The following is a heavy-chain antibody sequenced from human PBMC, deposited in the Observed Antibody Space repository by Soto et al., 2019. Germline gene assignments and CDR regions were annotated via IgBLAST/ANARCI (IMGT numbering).Heavy chain of an antibody. D-gene: IGHD4-17*01. J-gene: IGHJ6*02. CDR2: IYYSGST. Sequence: KPSETLSLTCTVSGGSISSGGYYWSWIRQHPGKGLEWIGYIYYSGSTYYNPSLKSRVTISVDTSKNQFSLKLGSVTAADTAVYYCAREERTTRMGYYYYGMDVWGQGTTVTVSS. CDR3: AREERTTRMGYYYYGMDV. V-gene: IGHV4-31*02. CDR1: GGSISSGGYY.